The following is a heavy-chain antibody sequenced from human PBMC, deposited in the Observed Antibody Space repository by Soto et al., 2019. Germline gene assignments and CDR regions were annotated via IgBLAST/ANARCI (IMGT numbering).Heavy chain of an antibody. V-gene: IGHV3-53*01. J-gene: IGHJ3*02. CDR1: GFTVSSNY. CDR3: ARGLGNCTNGVCFDHDAFDI. CDR2: IYSGGST. D-gene: IGHD2-8*01. Sequence: GGSLRLSCAASGFTVSSNYMSWVRQAPGKGLEWVSVIYSGGSTYYADSVKGRFTISRDNSKNTLYLQMNSLRAEDTAVYYCARGLGNCTNGVCFDHDAFDIWGQGTMVTVSS.